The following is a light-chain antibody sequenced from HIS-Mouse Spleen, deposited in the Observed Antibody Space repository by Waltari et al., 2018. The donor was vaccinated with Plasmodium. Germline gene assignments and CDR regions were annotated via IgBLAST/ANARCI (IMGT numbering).Light chain of an antibody. V-gene: IGKV3-15*01. Sequence: EIVMTQYPATLSVSPGERATLSCRASQRVSSNLAWYQQKPGQAPRLLIYGASTRATGIPARFSGSGSGTEFTLTISSLQSEDFAGYYCQQYNNPRTTFGQGTKLEIK. J-gene: IGKJ2*01. CDR3: QQYNNPRTT. CDR2: GAS. CDR1: QRVSSN.